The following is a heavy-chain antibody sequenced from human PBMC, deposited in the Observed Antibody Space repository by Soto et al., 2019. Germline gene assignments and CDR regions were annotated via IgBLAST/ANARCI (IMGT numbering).Heavy chain of an antibody. V-gene: IGHV3-74*01. CDR3: ANTPSGSDPFDY. D-gene: IGHD1-26*01. J-gene: IGHJ4*02. CDR2: INSDGSST. Sequence: GGSLRLSCAASGFTFSSYWMHWVRQAPGKGLVWVSRINSDGSSTSYADSVKGRFTISRDNAKNTLYLQMNSLRAEDTAVYYCANTPSGSDPFDYWGQGTLVTVSS. CDR1: GFTFSSYW.